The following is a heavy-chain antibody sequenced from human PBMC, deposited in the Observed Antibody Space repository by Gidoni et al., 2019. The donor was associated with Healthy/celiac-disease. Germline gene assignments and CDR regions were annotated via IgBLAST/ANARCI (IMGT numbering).Heavy chain of an antibody. J-gene: IGHJ5*02. CDR1: GGSISSYY. V-gene: IGHV4-59*01. Sequence: QVQLQESGPGLVKPSETLSLTCPVSGGSISSYYWSWIRQPPGKGLEWIGYIYYSGSTNYNPSLKSRVTISVDTSKNQFSLKLSSVTAADTAVYYCARVEPPTTVTTYTWFDPWGQGTLVTVSS. D-gene: IGHD4-17*01. CDR3: ARVEPPTTVTTYTWFDP. CDR2: IYYSGST.